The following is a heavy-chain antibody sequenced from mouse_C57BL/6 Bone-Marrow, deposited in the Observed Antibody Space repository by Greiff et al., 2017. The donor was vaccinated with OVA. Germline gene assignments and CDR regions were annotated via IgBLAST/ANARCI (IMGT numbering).Heavy chain of an antibody. CDR1: GYTFTDYN. CDR3: ARRAVVVDD. Sequence: EVQRVESGPELVKPGASVKMSCKASGYTFTDYNMHWVKQSPGKSLEWIGFINPNNGGTSYNQKFKGEATLTVNKSSSTAYMELRSLTSEDAAVYYCARRAVVVDDWGQGTTLTVSS. D-gene: IGHD1-1*01. V-gene: IGHV1-22*01. CDR2: INPNNGGT. J-gene: IGHJ2*01.